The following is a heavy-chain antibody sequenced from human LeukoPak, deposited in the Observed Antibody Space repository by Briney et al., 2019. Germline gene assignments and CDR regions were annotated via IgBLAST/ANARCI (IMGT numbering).Heavy chain of an antibody. Sequence: SETLSLTCTVSGGSISSSSYYWGWIRQPPGKGLEWIRSIYYSGSTYYNPSFKSRVTISVDTSKNQFSLKLSSVTAADTAVYYCASRVGSGYYRDYWGQGTLVTVSS. CDR3: ASRVGSGYYRDY. CDR2: IYYSGST. J-gene: IGHJ4*02. D-gene: IGHD3-22*01. CDR1: GGSISSSSYY. V-gene: IGHV4-39*01.